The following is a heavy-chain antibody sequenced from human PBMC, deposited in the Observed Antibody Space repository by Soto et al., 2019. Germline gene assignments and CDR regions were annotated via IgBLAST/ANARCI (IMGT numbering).Heavy chain of an antibody. CDR3: ARDDDYCSSTSCLSYFDY. CDR1: GFTFSSYA. Sequence: HPGGSLRLSCAASGFTFSSYAMHWVRQAPGKGLEWVAVISYDGSNKYYADSVKGRFTISRDNSKNTLYLQMNSLRAEDTAVYYCARDDDYCSSTSCLSYFDYRGQGTLVTVPS. CDR2: ISYDGSNK. J-gene: IGHJ4*02. D-gene: IGHD2-2*01. V-gene: IGHV3-30-3*01.